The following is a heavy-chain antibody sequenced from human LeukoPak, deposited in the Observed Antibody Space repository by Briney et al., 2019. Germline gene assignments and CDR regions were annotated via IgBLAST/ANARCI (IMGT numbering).Heavy chain of an antibody. CDR1: GGSISSGGYY. CDR3: ARGYCSSTSCFYYYYYYGMDV. J-gene: IGHJ6*02. V-gene: IGHV4-31*03. D-gene: IGHD2-2*01. CDR2: IYYSGST. Sequence: SQTLSLTCTVSGGSISSGGYYWSRIRQHPGKGLEWIGSIYYSGSTYYNPSLKGRVTISLDTSKNQFSLKLTSVTAADTAVYYCARGYCSSTSCFYYYYYYGMDVWGQGTTVTVSS.